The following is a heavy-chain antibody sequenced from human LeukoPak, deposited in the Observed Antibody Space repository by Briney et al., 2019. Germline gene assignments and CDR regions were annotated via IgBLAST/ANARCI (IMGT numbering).Heavy chain of an antibody. CDR2: INPSGGST. Sequence: GASVKVSCKASGFTFISYYTHWVRQTPGQGLDWMGKINPSGGSTSYAQKFQGRVIMTRDTSTSTVYMELSSLRSEDTAVYYCARADTHYTNYLGYWGQGTLVTVSS. CDR3: ARADTHYTNYLGY. V-gene: IGHV1-46*01. CDR1: GFTFISYY. J-gene: IGHJ4*02. D-gene: IGHD4-11*01.